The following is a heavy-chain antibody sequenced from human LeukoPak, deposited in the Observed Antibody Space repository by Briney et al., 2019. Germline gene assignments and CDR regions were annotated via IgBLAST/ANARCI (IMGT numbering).Heavy chain of an antibody. V-gene: IGHV4-61*10. CDR2: IYYSGST. D-gene: IGHD3-3*01. CDR1: GGSISSGSYY. J-gene: IGHJ5*02. CDR3: ASEWYTGRFDP. Sequence: PSETLSLTCTVSGGSISSGSYYWSWIRQPAGKGLEWIGYIYYSGSTNYNPSLKSRVTISVDTSKNQFSLKLSSVTAADTAAYYCASEWYTGRFDPWGQGTLVTVSS.